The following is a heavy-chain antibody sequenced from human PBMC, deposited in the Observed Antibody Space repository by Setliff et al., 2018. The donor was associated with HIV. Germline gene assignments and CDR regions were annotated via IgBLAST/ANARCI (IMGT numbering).Heavy chain of an antibody. Sequence: GGSLILSCAASGFTFSEKWMHWVRQAPGKGPVWVSRISGDGSSINYADSVKGRFTISRDNAKNTLYMQMNSLRAEDTALYYCVRDSGLSGSRDDIFDIWGQGTMVTVSS. D-gene: IGHD1-1*01. J-gene: IGHJ3*02. V-gene: IGHV3-74*01. CDR1: GFTFSEKW. CDR2: ISGDGSSI. CDR3: VRDSGLSGSRDDIFDI.